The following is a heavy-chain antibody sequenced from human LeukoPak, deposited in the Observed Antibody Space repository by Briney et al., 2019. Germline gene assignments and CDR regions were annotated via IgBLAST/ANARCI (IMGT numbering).Heavy chain of an antibody. V-gene: IGHV3-49*03. CDR3: ARGSGRYVMVDW. CDR2: IRSKVYGGAP. D-gene: IGHD6-19*01. J-gene: IGHJ4*02. CDR1: GFPFGDFT. Sequence: GGSLRLSCSASGFPFGDFTMSWFRQSPGHGLEWVGFIRSKVYGGAPEHAASVAARFTISRDDSTSIAYLQMNSVQAENTAVYYCARGSGRYVMVDWWGQGTLVTVSS.